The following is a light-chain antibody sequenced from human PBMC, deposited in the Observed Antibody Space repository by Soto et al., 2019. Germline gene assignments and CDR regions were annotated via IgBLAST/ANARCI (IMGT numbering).Light chain of an antibody. CDR2: GAS. CDR3: QQYNNWPLT. Sequence: EIVMTQSPATLSVSPGERATLSCMACQSVSSNLAWHQQRPGQAPRLLIYGASTRATGVPARFSGGGSGTEFTLTITSLQSEDFAVYWCQQYNNWPLTFGPGTRLEI. J-gene: IGKJ5*01. CDR1: QSVSSN. V-gene: IGKV3D-15*01.